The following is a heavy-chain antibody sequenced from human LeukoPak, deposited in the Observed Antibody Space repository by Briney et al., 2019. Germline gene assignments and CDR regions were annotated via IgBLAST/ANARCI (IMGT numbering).Heavy chain of an antibody. CDR1: GGSISSGGYY. J-gene: IGHJ4*02. D-gene: IGHD6-13*01. CDR3: GSSNFQQAIDY. V-gene: IGHV4-30-2*01. CDR2: IYHSGST. Sequence: SETLSLTCTVSGGSISSGGYYWSWIRQPPGKGLEWIGCIYHSGSTYYNPSLKSRVTISVDRSKNQFSLKLSSVTAADTAVYYCGSSNFQQAIDYWGQGTLVTVSS.